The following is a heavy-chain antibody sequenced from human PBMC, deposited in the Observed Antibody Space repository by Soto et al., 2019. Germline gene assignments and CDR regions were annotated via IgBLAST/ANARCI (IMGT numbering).Heavy chain of an antibody. D-gene: IGHD2-2*01. CDR1: GYTFTSYY. Sequence: QVQLVQSGAEVKKPGASVKVSCKASGYTFTSYYMHWVRQAPGQGLEWMGIINPSGGSTSYAQKFQGRVTMTRDTSTSTVYMELSSLRSEDTAVYYCARDGTVPAAYYYYYYMDVWGKGTTVTVSS. J-gene: IGHJ6*03. CDR3: ARDGTVPAAYYYYYYMDV. V-gene: IGHV1-46*03. CDR2: INPSGGST.